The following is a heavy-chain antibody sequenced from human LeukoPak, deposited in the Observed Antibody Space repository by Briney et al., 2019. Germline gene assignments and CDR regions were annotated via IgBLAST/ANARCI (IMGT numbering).Heavy chain of an antibody. CDR2: ISSSGSTI. V-gene: IGHV3-48*03. CDR1: GFTFSSYE. D-gene: IGHD3-3*01. J-gene: IGHJ4*02. CDR3: ARYGFWSGYYIDY. Sequence: PGGSLRLSCAASGFTFSSYEMNWVRQAPGKGLEWVSYISSSGSTIYYADSVKGRFTISRDNAKNSLYLQMNSLRAEDTAVYYCARYGFWSGYYIDYWGQGTQVTVSS.